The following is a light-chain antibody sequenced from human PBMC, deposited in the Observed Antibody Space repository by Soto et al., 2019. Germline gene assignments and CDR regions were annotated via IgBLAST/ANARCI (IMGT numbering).Light chain of an antibody. V-gene: IGKV3-11*01. J-gene: IGKJ5*01. CDR2: DAS. CDR3: QQRSSWPSTT. CDR1: QSVTTY. Sequence: EIVLTQSPATLSLSLGEGATLSCRASQSVTTYLAWYQQKPGQAPRLLIYDASNRATGIPARFSGSGSGTDVTLTISSLEPEDFAVYYCQQRSSWPSTTFGQGTRLEIK.